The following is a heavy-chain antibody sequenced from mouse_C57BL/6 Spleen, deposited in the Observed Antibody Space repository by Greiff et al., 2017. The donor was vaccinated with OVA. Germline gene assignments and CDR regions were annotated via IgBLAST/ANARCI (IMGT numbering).Heavy chain of an antibody. CDR2: ISDGGSYT. CDR1: GFTFSSYA. D-gene: IGHD2-2*01. CDR3: ERDRGYGGDYYAMDY. V-gene: IGHV5-4*01. J-gene: IGHJ4*01. Sequence: EVKLVESGGGLVKPGGSLKLSCAASGFTFSSYAMSWVRQTPEKRLEWVATISDGGSYTYYPDNVKGRFTISRDNAKNNLYLQKSHLKSEDTAMYYWERDRGYGGDYYAMDYWGQGTSVTVSS.